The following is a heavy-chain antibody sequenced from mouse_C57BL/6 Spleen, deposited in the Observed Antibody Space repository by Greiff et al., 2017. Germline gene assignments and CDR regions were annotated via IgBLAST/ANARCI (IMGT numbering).Heavy chain of an antibody. J-gene: IGHJ4*01. CDR3: KRPAYYNNLYYAMDY. CDR2: IDPETGGT. CDR1: GYTFTDYE. V-gene: IGHV1-15*01. Sequence: QVQLQQSGAELVRPGASVTLSCKASGYTFTDYEMHWVKQTPVHGLEWIGAIDPETGGTAYNQKFKGKAILTADKSSSTAYMELRSLTSEDSAVYDSKRPAYYNNLYYAMDYWGQGTSDTVSS. D-gene: IGHD2-5*01.